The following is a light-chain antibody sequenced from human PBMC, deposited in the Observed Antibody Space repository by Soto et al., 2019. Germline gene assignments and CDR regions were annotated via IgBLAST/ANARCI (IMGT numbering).Light chain of an antibody. CDR1: SSDVWSYNL. CDR2: EVS. V-gene: IGLV2-23*02. CDR3: CSYAGSSTFV. J-gene: IGLJ1*01. Sequence: LTQPASVSGSPGQSITISCTGTSSDVWSYNLVSWYQQHPGKAPKLMIYEVSKRPSGVSNRFSGSKSGNTASLTISGLQAEDEADYYCCSYAGSSTFVFGTGTKVTVL.